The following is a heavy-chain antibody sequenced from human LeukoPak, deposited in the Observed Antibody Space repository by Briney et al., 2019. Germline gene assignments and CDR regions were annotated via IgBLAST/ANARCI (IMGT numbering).Heavy chain of an antibody. CDR1: GGSISSYY. Sequence: SETLSLTCTVSGGSISSYYWSWIRQPPGKGLEWIGYIYYSGSTNYNPSLKSRVTISVDTSKNQFSLKLSSVTAADTAVYYCARLADTAMVRGLDYWGQGTLVTVSS. V-gene: IGHV4-59*08. D-gene: IGHD5-18*01. CDR3: ARLADTAMVRGLDY. J-gene: IGHJ4*02. CDR2: IYYSGST.